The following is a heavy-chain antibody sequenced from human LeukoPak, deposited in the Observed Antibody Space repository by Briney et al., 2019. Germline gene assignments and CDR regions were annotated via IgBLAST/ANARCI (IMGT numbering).Heavy chain of an antibody. V-gene: IGHV4-59*01. CDR2: IYYSGST. CDR3: ARGLALMDV. CDR1: GGCISSYY. J-gene: IGHJ6*02. Sequence: SETLSLTCTVSGGCISSYYWSWIRRPPGKGLEWIGYIYYSGSTNYNPSLKSRVTISVDTSKNQFSLKLSSVTAADTAVYYCARGLALMDVWGQGTTVTVSS. D-gene: IGHD6-19*01.